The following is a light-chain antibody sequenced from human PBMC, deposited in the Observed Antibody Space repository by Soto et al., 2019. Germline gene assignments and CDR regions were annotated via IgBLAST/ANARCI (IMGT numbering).Light chain of an antibody. Sequence: DIQMTQSPSSVSASVGDRVTITCRASQDIGSWLAWYQQKPGKAPDLLIYGASSLKSGVPSRFFGMRSGTDFTLTISSLQPEDFATYYCKQGCSFPITFGQGTRLEIK. CDR1: QDIGSW. J-gene: IGKJ5*01. CDR2: GAS. CDR3: KQGCSFPIT. V-gene: IGKV1-12*01.